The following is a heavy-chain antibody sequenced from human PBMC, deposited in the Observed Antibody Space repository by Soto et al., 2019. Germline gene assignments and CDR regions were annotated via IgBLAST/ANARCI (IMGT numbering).Heavy chain of an antibody. V-gene: IGHV1-69*06. CDR2: IIPIFGTA. D-gene: IGHD1-26*01. Sequence: SVKVSCKASGGTFSSYAISWVRQAPGQGLGWIGGIIPIFGTANYAQNFQGRVTIAAVKSASTAYMEMSRLRSEDTAVYYCARYMGGTVRFLFDIWG. CDR3: ARYMGGTVRFLFDI. CDR1: GGTFSSYA. J-gene: IGHJ3*02.